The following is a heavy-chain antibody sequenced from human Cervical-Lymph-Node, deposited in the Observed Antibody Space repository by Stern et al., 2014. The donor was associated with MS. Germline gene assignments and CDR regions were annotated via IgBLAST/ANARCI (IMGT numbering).Heavy chain of an antibody. Sequence: QVQLVQSGAELKKPGASVKVSCKASGFALTSAGISWVRQAPGQGLEWMGWISAYNVNTNYAQRFQDRINMTTDTSTSTAYMELRSLRANDTAVYYCARHSIKGYNGFDAWGQGTLVTVSS. CDR3: ARHSIKGYNGFDA. CDR1: GFALTSAG. D-gene: IGHD5-24*01. V-gene: IGHV1-18*01. CDR2: ISAYNVNT. J-gene: IGHJ4*02.